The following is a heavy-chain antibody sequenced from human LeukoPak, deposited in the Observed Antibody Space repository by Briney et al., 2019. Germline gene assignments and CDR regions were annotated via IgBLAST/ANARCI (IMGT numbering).Heavy chain of an antibody. CDR2: ISAYNGNT. J-gene: IGHJ5*02. D-gene: IGHD6-19*01. V-gene: IGHV1-18*01. Sequence: ASVKVSCKASGYTFTSYGISWVRQAPGQGLEWMGWISAYNGNTNYAQKPQGRVTMTTDTSTSTAYMELRSLRSDDTAVYYCARQLGGKLGYSSENWFDPWGQGTLVTVSS. CDR1: GYTFTSYG. CDR3: ARQLGGKLGYSSENWFDP.